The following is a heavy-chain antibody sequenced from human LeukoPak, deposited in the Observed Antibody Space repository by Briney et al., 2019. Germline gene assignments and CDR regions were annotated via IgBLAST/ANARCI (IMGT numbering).Heavy chain of an antibody. Sequence: ASVKVSCKASGYTFTGYYMHWVRQAPGQGIEWMGWINLNSGGRNYAQKFQGRVTMTRDTSISTAYMELSRLRSDDTAVYYCARGRKWEPYGMDVWGQGTTVTVSS. CDR2: INLNSGGR. D-gene: IGHD1-26*01. V-gene: IGHV1-2*02. J-gene: IGHJ6*02. CDR1: GYTFTGYY. CDR3: ARGRKWEPYGMDV.